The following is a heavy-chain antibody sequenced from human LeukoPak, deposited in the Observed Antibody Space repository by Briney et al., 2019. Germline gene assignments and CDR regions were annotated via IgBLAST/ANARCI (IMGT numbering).Heavy chain of an antibody. CDR3: AREADPSLYASSSPDY. D-gene: IGHD6-6*01. J-gene: IGHJ4*01. CDR1: GFGFSNFW. V-gene: IGHV3-74*01. CDR2: IKADGTTT. Sequence: GGSLTLSCAASGFGFSNFWMHWVRQAPGKGLVWASRIKADGTTTVYADSVKGRFTISRDNLKNTLYLQMKGLRAEDTAVYFCAREADPSLYASSSPDYWGQGTPVTVSS.